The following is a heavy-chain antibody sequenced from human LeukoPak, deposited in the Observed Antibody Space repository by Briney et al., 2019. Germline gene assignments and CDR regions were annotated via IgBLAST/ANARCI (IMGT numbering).Heavy chain of an antibody. Sequence: PGGSLGLSCATSGFTFSIYGMHWVRQFPGKGLEWVAFIGIDGSDEEYVDSVKGRFTISRDNSKNTLYLQMKNLRLEDTAMYYCTKDTGEEDFWGQGTLVTVSS. D-gene: IGHD2-21*01. CDR2: IGIDGSDE. CDR3: TKDTGEEDF. J-gene: IGHJ4*02. V-gene: IGHV3-30*02. CDR1: GFTFSIYG.